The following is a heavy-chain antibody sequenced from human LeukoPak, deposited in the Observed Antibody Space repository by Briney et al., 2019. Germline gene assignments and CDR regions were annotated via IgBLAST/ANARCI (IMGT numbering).Heavy chain of an antibody. CDR1: GGSISSGGYY. V-gene: IGHV4-61*08. CDR2: IYYSGST. D-gene: IGHD4-23*01. Sequence: SETLSLTCTVSGGSISSGGYYWSWIRQHPGKGLEWIGDIYYSGSTYHNPSLKSRVTISVDTSKIQFSLKLNSVTAADTAVYYCARLHDYGGKNFDLWGRGTLVTVSP. J-gene: IGHJ2*01. CDR3: ARLHDYGGKNFDL.